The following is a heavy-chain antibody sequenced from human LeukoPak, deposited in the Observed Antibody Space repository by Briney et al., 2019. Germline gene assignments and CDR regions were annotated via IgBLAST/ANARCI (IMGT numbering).Heavy chain of an antibody. Sequence: PGGSLRLSSAASGFTFNNYAMSWVRQAPGKGLEWVSTISGSGGSTYYADSVKGRFTISRDSSKNTVYLQMNSLRAEDTAVYYCAKVSHDILTGYRSYFDYWGQGTLVTVSS. J-gene: IGHJ4*02. D-gene: IGHD3-9*01. CDR2: ISGSGGST. CDR1: GFTFNNYA. CDR3: AKVSHDILTGYRSYFDY. V-gene: IGHV3-23*01.